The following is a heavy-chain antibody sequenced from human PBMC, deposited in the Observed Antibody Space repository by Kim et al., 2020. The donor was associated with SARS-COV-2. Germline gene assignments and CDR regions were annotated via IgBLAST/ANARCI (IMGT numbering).Heavy chain of an antibody. D-gene: IGHD3-22*01. J-gene: IGHJ4*01. CDR3: AGPPNDYYDSSGLYYF. CDR2: FYYSGKT. CDR1: GGSISSSSDY. V-gene: IGHV4-39*01. Sequence: SETLSLTCTVSGGSISSSSDYWGWIRPPPGKGLEWIGCFYYSGKTYYNPSLNSLATISVNTSKTQLPLKLSPVAAADTAEYYCAGPPNDYYDSSGLYYF.